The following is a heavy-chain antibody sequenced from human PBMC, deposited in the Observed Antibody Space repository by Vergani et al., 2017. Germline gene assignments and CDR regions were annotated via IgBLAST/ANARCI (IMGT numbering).Heavy chain of an antibody. CDR3: ATHTPLIAAAAPWSFDI. Sequence: EVQLVQSGAEVKKPGESLRISCKGSGYSFTSYWISWVRQMPGKGLEWMGRIDPSDSYTNYSPSFQGHVTISADKSISTAYLQWSSLKASDTAMYYCATHTPLIAAAAPWSFDIWGEGTMVTVSS. V-gene: IGHV5-10-1*03. CDR2: IDPSDSYT. D-gene: IGHD6-13*01. J-gene: IGHJ3*02. CDR1: GYSFTSYW.